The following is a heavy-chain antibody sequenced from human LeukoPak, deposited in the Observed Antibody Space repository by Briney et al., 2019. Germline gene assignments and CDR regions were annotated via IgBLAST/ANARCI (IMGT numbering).Heavy chain of an antibody. CDR2: ISTYNGNT. V-gene: IGHV1-18*01. Sequence: ASVKVSCKGSGYTFSSYGISWVRQAPGQGLEGMGWISTYNGNTNYAQKLQGRVTMTTDTSTSTAYMELRSLRSDDTAVYYRARVDEDGFDYWGQGTLVTVSS. CDR1: GYTFSSYG. J-gene: IGHJ4*02. CDR3: ARVDEDGFDY.